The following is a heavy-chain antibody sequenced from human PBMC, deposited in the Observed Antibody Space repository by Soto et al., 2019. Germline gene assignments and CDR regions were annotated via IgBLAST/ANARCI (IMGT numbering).Heavy chain of an antibody. CDR1: GGSFSGYY. Sequence: PSETLSLTCAVYGGSFSGYYWSWIRQPPGKGLEWIGEINHSGSTNYNPSLKSRVTISVDTSKNQFSLKLSSVTAADTAVYCCASTTDILTGYSSLLGYWGQGTLVTVSS. V-gene: IGHV4-34*01. CDR2: INHSGST. J-gene: IGHJ4*02. CDR3: ASTTDILTGYSSLLGY. D-gene: IGHD3-9*01.